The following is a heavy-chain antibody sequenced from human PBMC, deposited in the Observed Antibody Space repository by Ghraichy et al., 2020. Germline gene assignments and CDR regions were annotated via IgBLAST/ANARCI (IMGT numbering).Heavy chain of an antibody. CDR3: ARDRRHRVQDTWFDP. D-gene: IGHD1-14*01. CDR2: MYFTGTT. J-gene: IGHJ5*02. Sequence: SETLSLTCTVSGGSITGYYWNWIRQSSGKGLEWVARMYFTGTTNYNPSLKDRVTMSVDASKSQFSLRMTSVTAADSGVYYCARDRRHRVQDTWFDPWGQGTLV. CDR1: GGSITGYY. V-gene: IGHV4-4*07.